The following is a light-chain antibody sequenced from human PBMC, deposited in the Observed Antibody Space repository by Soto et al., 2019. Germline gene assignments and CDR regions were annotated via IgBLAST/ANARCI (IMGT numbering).Light chain of an antibody. CDR3: MHSVRTLT. V-gene: IGKV2-28*01. CDR1: QSPLHSNGNTY. CDR2: SVT. Sequence: DIVMTQSPLSLPVTPGEPASISCRSSQSPLHSNGNTYLDWYLQKPGQSPQLLIYSVTNRASGVSESFRDTTSRQDFPLQHRTVEAEHLRVYHSMHSVRTLTFGGGTKVEI. J-gene: IGKJ4*01.